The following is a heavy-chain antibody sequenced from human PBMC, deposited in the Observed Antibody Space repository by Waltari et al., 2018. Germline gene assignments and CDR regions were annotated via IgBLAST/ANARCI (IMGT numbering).Heavy chain of an antibody. V-gene: IGHV4-59*01. J-gene: IGHJ6*03. CDR2: IYDSWTT. CDR3: ARGTPSFYHYMDV. CDR1: GGSLSGFY. Sequence: QVLLQQSGPGLVKPSETLSVTCTVSGGSLSGFYWSWIRQSPGKGLEWIAFIYDSWTTKYNPSLKSRVTISVDTSTNRFTLKLGSATAADTALYYCARGTPSFYHYMDVWGKGTTVIVSS.